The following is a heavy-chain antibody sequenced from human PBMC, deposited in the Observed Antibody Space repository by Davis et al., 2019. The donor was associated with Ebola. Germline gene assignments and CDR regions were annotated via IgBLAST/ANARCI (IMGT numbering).Heavy chain of an antibody. CDR3: AKDPFGSGEGWFDP. CDR1: GFTFSSYD. D-gene: IGHD3-10*01. V-gene: IGHV3-30*02. J-gene: IGHJ5*02. CDR2: IHYGGGDK. Sequence: GESLKISCAASGFTFSSYDMYWVRQAPGKGLEWVAFIHYGGGDKYYADSVKARFTISRDNSKNTLYLQMLSLRPEDTAVYYCAKDPFGSGEGWFDPWGQGTLVTVSS.